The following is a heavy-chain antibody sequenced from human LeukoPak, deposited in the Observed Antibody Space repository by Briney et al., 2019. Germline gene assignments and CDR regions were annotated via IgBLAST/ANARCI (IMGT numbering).Heavy chain of an antibody. CDR2: SYDSEST. V-gene: IGHV4-31*03. J-gene: IGHJ4*02. CDR1: GGSTSSSNFY. CDR3: AKTRDGYTSFDY. Sequence: PSESLPLTCRVSGGSTSSSNFYWSWVRHHPGKGVVGIGNSYDSESTGYNPSLKSRITMSVDTSKNQVSLTMKSVTAADTAVYYCAKTRDGYTSFDYWGPGTLVTVSS. D-gene: IGHD5-24*01.